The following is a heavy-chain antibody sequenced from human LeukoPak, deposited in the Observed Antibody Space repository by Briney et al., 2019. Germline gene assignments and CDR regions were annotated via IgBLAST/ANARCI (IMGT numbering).Heavy chain of an antibody. J-gene: IGHJ4*02. D-gene: IGHD1-26*01. CDR3: ARWGSGSYSTFDY. CDR1: GFTFSSYG. V-gene: IGHV3-33*01. CDR2: IWYDGGNK. Sequence: GGSLRLSCAASGFTFSSYGMHWVRQAPGKGLEWVAVIWYDGGNKYYADSVKGRFTISRDNSKNTLYLQMNSLRAEDTAVYYCARWGSGSYSTFDYWGQGTLVTVSS.